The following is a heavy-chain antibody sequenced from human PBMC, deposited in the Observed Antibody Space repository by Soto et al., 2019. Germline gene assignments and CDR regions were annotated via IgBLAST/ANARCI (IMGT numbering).Heavy chain of an antibody. CDR2: IYYSGST. D-gene: IGHD2-2*01. CDR1: GGSISSSSYY. Sequence: SETLSLTCTVSGGSISSSSYYWGWIRQPPGKGLEWIGSIYYSGSTYYNPSLKSRVTISVDTSKNQFSLKLSSVTAADTAVYYCARRGRYCSSTSCYALIDYWGQGTLVTVSS. CDR3: ARRGRYCSSTSCYALIDY. J-gene: IGHJ4*02. V-gene: IGHV4-39*01.